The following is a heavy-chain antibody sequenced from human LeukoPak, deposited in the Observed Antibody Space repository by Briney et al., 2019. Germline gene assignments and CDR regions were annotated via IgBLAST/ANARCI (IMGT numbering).Heavy chain of an antibody. CDR3: ARTYTVSSDFDY. CDR2: INPNSGGT. CDR1: GYTFTSYY. J-gene: IGHJ4*02. D-gene: IGHD6-6*01. Sequence: ASVKVSCKASGYTFTSYYVHWVRQAPGQGLEWMGWINPNSGGTNYAQRFKDRVSLTRDTYISTAYMELSRLRSDDTAVYYCARTYTVSSDFDYWGLGTLVTVSS. V-gene: IGHV1-2*02.